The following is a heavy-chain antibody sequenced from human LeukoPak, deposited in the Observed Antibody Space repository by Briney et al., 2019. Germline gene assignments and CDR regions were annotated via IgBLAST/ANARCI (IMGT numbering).Heavy chain of an antibody. CDR2: IYYSGST. CDR3: ARDLYSSRTNDAFVI. CDR1: GGSIRSTSYY. V-gene: IGHV4-39*07. J-gene: IGHJ3*02. D-gene: IGHD6-13*01. Sequence: SETLSLTCTVSGGSIRSTSYYWGWIRQPPGKGLEWMGSIYYSGSTYYNPSLKSRVTITVDTSKNQFSLKLSSVTAADTAVYYCARDLYSSRTNDAFVIWGEGTMVTVSS.